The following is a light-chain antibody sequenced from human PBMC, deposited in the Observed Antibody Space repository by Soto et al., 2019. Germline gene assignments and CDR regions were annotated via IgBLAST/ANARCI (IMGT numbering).Light chain of an antibody. CDR3: YHYGCSPHTN. CDR2: GAS. Sequence: EFVLTQSPGTLSLSPGERATLSCRASQSVTSTYLGWYQQKPGQAPRLLIYGASNRATGVPDRFSGSGSGTDFTLTISRLEADDFSVSYCYHYGCSPHTNFGSGTKV. V-gene: IGKV3-20*01. CDR1: QSVTSTY. J-gene: IGKJ2*01.